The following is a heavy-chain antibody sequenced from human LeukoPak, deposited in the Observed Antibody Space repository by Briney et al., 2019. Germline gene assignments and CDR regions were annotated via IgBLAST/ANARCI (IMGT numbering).Heavy chain of an antibody. J-gene: IGHJ3*02. V-gene: IGHV1-69*05. D-gene: IGHD5-24*01. CDR3: ARTPRRDGYKKRDAFDI. CDR1: GGTFSSYA. Sequence: ASVKVSCKASGGTFSSYAISWVRQAPGQGLEWTGRIIPIFGTANYAQKFQGRVTITTDESTSTAYMELSSLRSEDTAVYYCARTPRRDGYKKRDAFDIWGQGTMVTVSS. CDR2: IIPIFGTA.